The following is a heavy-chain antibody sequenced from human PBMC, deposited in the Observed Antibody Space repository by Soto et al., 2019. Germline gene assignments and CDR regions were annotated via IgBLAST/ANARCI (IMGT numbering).Heavy chain of an antibody. J-gene: IGHJ4*02. CDR3: ARDIVVVPAATPSFVDF. V-gene: IGHV1-18*01. CDR2: ISTYNGNT. CDR1: GYTFTSYG. D-gene: IGHD2-2*02. Sequence: QVQLVQSGPEVKKPGASVKVSCKTSGYTFTSYGISWVRQAPGQGLEWMGWISTYNGNTNYTQKLQGRVTMTTDTPTSTAYMELRSLRSDDTAVYYCARDIVVVPAATPSFVDFWGQGTLVTVSS.